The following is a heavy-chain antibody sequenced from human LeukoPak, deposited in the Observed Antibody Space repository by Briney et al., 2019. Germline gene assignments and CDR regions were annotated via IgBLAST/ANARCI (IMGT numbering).Heavy chain of an antibody. CDR1: GYSISSGYY. J-gene: IGHJ4*02. V-gene: IGHV4-38-2*02. D-gene: IGHD3-10*01. CDR3: ARRLKQMVRGRKSGYFDY. Sequence: PSETLSLTCTVSGYSISSGYYWGWIRQPPGKGLEWIGSIYHSGSTYYNPSLKSRVTISVDTSKNQFSLKLSSVTAADTAVYFCARRLKQMVRGRKSGYFDYWGQGTLVTVSS. CDR2: IYHSGST.